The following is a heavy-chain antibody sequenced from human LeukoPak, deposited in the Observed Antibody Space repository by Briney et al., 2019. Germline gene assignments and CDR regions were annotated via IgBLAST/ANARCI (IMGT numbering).Heavy chain of an antibody. CDR2: IYYSGST. D-gene: IGHD7-27*01. CDR3: ARVKLGYDAFDI. V-gene: IGHV4-59*01. CDR1: GGSISSYY. J-gene: IGHJ3*02. Sequence: SETLSLTCTASGGSISSYYWSWIRQPPGKGLEWIGYIYYSGSTNYNPSLKSRVTISVDTSKNQFSLKLSSVTAADTAVYYCARVKLGYDAFDIWGQGTMVTVSS.